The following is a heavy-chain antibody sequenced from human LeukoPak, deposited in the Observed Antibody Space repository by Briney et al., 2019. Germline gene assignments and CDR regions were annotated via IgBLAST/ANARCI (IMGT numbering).Heavy chain of an antibody. J-gene: IGHJ5*02. CDR1: GGSISSSSYY. Sequence: SETLSLTCTVSGGSISSSSYYWGWIRQPPGKGLEWIGSIYYSGSTYYDPSLKSRVTISVDTSKNQFSLKLSSVTAADTAVYYCARPRDPGNWFDPWGQGTLVTVSS. CDR2: IYYSGST. CDR3: ARPRDPGNWFDP. V-gene: IGHV4-39*01.